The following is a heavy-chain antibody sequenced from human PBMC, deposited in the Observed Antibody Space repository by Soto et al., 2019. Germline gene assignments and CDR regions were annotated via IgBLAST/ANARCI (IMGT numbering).Heavy chain of an antibody. Sequence: ETLPLPCAVYGECLSRYYWPWIGQPLGKGLEWIGEINHSGSTNYNPSLKSRVTISVDTSKNQFSLKLSPVTAADTAVYYCARGRIYDYVWGSSRYHVDDWGHGSLVSVSS. D-gene: IGHD3-16*02. CDR3: ARGRIYDYVWGSSRYHVDD. CDR1: GECLSRYY. V-gene: IGHV4-34*01. CDR2: INHSGST. J-gene: IGHJ4*01.